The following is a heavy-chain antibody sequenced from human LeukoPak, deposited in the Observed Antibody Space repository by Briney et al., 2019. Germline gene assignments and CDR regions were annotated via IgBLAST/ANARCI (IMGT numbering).Heavy chain of an antibody. CDR2: IKSKTVGGTT. CDR3: TTAF. CDR1: GFTFSNAW. V-gene: IGHV3-15*01. J-gene: IGHJ4*02. Sequence: PGGSLRLSCAASGFTFSNAWMSWVRQAPGKGLEWVGRIKSKTVGGTTDYAAPVKGRFTISRDDSKNTLYLQMNSLKTEDTAVYYCTTAFWGQGTLVTVSS.